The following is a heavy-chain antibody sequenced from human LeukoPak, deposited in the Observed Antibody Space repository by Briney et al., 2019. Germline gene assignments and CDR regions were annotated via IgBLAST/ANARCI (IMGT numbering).Heavy chain of an antibody. CDR2: IGTAGDT. Sequence: GGSLRLSCAASGFTFSTYDMHWVRQVTGKGLEWDSAIGTAGDTYYPGSVKGRFTISRENAKNSLYLQMNSLRAGDTAVYYCARVRYYDSSGYYYFDYWGQGTLVTVSS. D-gene: IGHD3-22*01. CDR1: GFTFSTYD. J-gene: IGHJ4*02. V-gene: IGHV3-13*01. CDR3: ARVRYYDSSGYYYFDY.